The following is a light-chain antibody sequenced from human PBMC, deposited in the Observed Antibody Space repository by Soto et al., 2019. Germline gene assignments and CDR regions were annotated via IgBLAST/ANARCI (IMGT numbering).Light chain of an antibody. Sequence: QSALTQPHSVSGSPGQSVTISCAGTSSDVGGYSYVSWYQQHPGKAPELIIYDVTERPSGVPDRFSGSKSGNTASLTISGLQAEDEADYYCCSYAGSYSYVCGIGTKVTVL. CDR1: SSDVGGYSY. CDR3: CSYAGSYSYV. V-gene: IGLV2-11*01. J-gene: IGLJ1*01. CDR2: DVT.